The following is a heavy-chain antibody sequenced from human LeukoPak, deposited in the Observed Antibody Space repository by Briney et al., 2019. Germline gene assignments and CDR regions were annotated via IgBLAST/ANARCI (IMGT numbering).Heavy chain of an antibody. J-gene: IGHJ5*02. CDR2: IIPIFGTA. D-gene: IGHD6-13*01. V-gene: IGHV1-69*05. CDR3: ARAGSSWYVGWFDP. CDR1: GGTFSSHA. Sequence: SVKVSCKASGGTFSSHAISWVRQAPGQGLEWMGGIIPIFGTANYAQKFQGRVTITTDESTNTAYMELSSLRSEDTAVYYCARAGSSWYVGWFDPWGQGTLVTVSS.